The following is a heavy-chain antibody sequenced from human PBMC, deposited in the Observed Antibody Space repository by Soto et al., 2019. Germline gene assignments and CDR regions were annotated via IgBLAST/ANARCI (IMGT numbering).Heavy chain of an antibody. CDR3: ARDRSNSGWDFDH. J-gene: IGHJ4*02. V-gene: IGHV1-18*01. D-gene: IGHD6-19*01. CDR2: ISTYNGNT. Sequence: ASVKVSCKASGYTFTSYAISWVRQAPGQGLEWMGWISTYNGNTNYAQNLQGRVTMTTDTSTSTAYMELRSLRSDDTAVYYCARDRSNSGWDFDHWGQGTLVTVSS. CDR1: GYTFTSYA.